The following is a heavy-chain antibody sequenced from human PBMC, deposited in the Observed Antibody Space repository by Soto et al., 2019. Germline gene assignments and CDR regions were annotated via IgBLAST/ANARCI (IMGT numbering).Heavy chain of an antibody. CDR3: ARDRHYDILTGYYMDY. J-gene: IGHJ4*02. D-gene: IGHD3-9*01. CDR2: INAGNGNT. Sequence: ASVKVSCKASGYTFTSYAMHWVRQAPGQRLEWMGWINAGNGNTKYSQKFQGRVTITRDTSASTAYMELSSLRSEETAVYYCARDRHYDILTGYYMDYWGQGTLVTVSS. V-gene: IGHV1-3*01. CDR1: GYTFTSYA.